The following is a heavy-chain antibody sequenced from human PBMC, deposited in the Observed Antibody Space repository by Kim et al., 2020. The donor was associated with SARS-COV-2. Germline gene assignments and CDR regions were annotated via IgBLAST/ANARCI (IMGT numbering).Heavy chain of an antibody. CDR2: IDPSDSYT. J-gene: IGHJ3*02. Sequence: GESLKISCKGSGYSFTSYWISWVRQMPGKGLEWMGRIDPSDSYTNYSPSFQGHVTISADKSISTAYLQWSSLKASDTAMYYCALYRVPAAMVAVAGSGAFDIWGQGTMVTVSS. CDR3: ALYRVPAAMVAVAGSGAFDI. D-gene: IGHD2-2*01. CDR1: GYSFTSYW. V-gene: IGHV5-10-1*01.